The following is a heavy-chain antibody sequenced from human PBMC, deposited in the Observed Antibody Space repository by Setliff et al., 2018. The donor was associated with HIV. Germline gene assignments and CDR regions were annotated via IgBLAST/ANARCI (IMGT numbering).Heavy chain of an antibody. J-gene: IGHJ3*02. V-gene: IGHV3-15*01. CDR1: GFTFSGSP. Sequence: KAGGSLRLSCAASGFTFSGSPIHWVRQASGKGLEWLGRIKSKPDGGTTDYAAPVKGRFTISRDDSKKTLYLQMNSLKTEDTAVYYCTTNLHIIDAFDIWGQGTMVTVSS. CDR3: TTNLHIIDAFDI. CDR2: IKSKPDGGTT.